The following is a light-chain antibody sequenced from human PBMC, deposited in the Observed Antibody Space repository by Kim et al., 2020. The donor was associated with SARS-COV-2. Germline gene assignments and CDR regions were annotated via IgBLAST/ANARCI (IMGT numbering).Light chain of an antibody. J-gene: IGKJ1*01. CDR3: QQYDTSPWT. CDR1: QSVGSDY. CDR2: GTS. Sequence: EVVLTQSPDTLSLFTGERATLFCRTSQSVGSDYLAWYQQKPGQAPRLLIYGTSGRATGIPDRFSGSGSGTDFTLTISRLEPEDFAVFYCQQYDTSPWTFGQETKVDIK. V-gene: IGKV3-20*01.